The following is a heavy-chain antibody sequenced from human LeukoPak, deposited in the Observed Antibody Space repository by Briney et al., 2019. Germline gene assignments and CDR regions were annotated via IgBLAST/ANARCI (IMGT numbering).Heavy chain of an antibody. CDR2: TYYRSKWYN. Sequence: SQTLSLTCAISGDSVSSNSAAWNWIRQSPSIGLDWLGRTYYRSKWYNDYAVSVRSRITINPDTSKNQFSLQLNSVTPEDTAVYYCARDRGSSSWSKGYFDYWGQGTLVTVSS. V-gene: IGHV6-1*01. D-gene: IGHD6-13*01. J-gene: IGHJ4*02. CDR1: GDSVSSNSAA. CDR3: ARDRGSSSWSKGYFDY.